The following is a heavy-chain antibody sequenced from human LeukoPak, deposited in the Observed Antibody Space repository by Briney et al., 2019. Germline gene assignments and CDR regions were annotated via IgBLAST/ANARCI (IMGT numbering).Heavy chain of an antibody. Sequence: GGALRLSCAASGFTFSNYWMSWVRQAPGKGLEWVVNIRPDGSGEYYVDSVKGRCTISRDNAKNSLYLQLNSLRVEDTAVYYCARSSNAAYFDYWGQGTLVTVSS. CDR3: ARSSNAAYFDY. V-gene: IGHV3-7*04. D-gene: IGHD1-1*01. CDR2: IRPDGSGE. CDR1: GFTFSNYW. J-gene: IGHJ4*02.